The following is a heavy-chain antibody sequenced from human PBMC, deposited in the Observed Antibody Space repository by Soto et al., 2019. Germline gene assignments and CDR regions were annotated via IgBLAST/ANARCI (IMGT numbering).Heavy chain of an antibody. D-gene: IGHD2-15*01. V-gene: IGHV4-39*01. J-gene: IGHJ4*02. CDR1: GGSISSSSYY. CDR3: ARLGRVVVVVAAGYIDY. CDR2: IYYSGST. Sequence: QLQLQESGPGLVKPSETLSLTCTVSGGSISSSSYYWGWIHQPPGKGLEWIGSIYYSGSTYYNPSLKSRVTISVDTSKNQFSLKLSSVTAADTAVYYCARLGRVVVVVAAGYIDYWGQGTLVTVSS.